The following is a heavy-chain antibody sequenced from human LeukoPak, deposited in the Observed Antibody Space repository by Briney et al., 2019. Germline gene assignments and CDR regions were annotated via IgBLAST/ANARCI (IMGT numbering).Heavy chain of an antibody. CDR1: GFTFSSYA. V-gene: IGHV3-23*01. Sequence: GGSLRLSCAASGFTFSSYAMSWVRQAPARGLEWVSSLRGDGETFYADSVKGRFTLSRDESRNTVYLHMNNLRVEDTAVYFCAKASWASSADAVLWGQGTLVTVSS. CDR3: AKASWASSADAVL. D-gene: IGHD3-16*01. CDR2: LRGDGET. J-gene: IGHJ4*02.